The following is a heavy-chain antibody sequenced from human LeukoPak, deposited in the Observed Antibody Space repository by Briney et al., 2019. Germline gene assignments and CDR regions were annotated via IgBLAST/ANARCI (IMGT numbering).Heavy chain of an antibody. J-gene: IGHJ4*02. D-gene: IGHD3-9*01. CDR1: GYTFTGYY. Sequence: ASVKVSCKASGYTFTGYYMHWVRQAPGQGLEWMGGIIPIFGTANYAQKFQGRVTITADKSTSTAYMELSSLRSEDTAVYYCARGSKRYFDWLPPLWYWGQGTLVTVSS. CDR2: IIPIFGTA. V-gene: IGHV1-69*06. CDR3: ARGSKRYFDWLPPLWY.